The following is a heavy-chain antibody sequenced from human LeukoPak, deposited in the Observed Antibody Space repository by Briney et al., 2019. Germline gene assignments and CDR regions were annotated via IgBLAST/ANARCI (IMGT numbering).Heavy chain of an antibody. J-gene: IGHJ4*02. Sequence: PGGSLRLSCAASGFTFDDYAMHWVRQAPGKGLEWVSTISWNSDNIAYADSLKGRFTISRDNAKNSLYLQMNSLRAEDTAFYYCTKGSGWSHFDYWGQGTLVTVSS. V-gene: IGHV3-9*01. CDR3: TKGSGWSHFDY. CDR2: ISWNSDNI. D-gene: IGHD6-19*01. CDR1: GFTFDDYA.